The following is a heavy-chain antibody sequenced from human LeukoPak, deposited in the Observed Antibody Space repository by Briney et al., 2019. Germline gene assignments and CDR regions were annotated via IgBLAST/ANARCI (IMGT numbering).Heavy chain of an antibody. CDR3: ASHSSGWYREAFDI. V-gene: IGHV4-4*07. J-gene: IGHJ3*02. D-gene: IGHD6-19*01. Sequence: PSETLSLTCTGSGGSISSYYWSWIRQPAGKGLEWIGRIYTSGSTNNNPPLKSRVTMSVDTSKNQFSLKLSYVTAADTAVYYCASHSSGWYREAFDIWGQGTMVTVSS. CDR1: GGSISSYY. CDR2: IYTSGST.